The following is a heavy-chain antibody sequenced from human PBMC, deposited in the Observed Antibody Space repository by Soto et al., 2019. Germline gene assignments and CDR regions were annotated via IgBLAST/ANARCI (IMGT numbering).Heavy chain of an antibody. D-gene: IGHD6-19*01. CDR3: AKSTSGSEA. J-gene: IGHJ5*02. V-gene: IGHV3-23*01. CDR1: GFTFSSYA. CDR2: ISGSGGIT. Sequence: WGSLRLSCAASGFTFSSYAVSWVRQAPGKGLEWVSAISGSGGITYYADSVKGRFTISRDNSKNTLYLQMNSLRAEDTAVYYCAKSTSGSEAWGKGNMVNVSA.